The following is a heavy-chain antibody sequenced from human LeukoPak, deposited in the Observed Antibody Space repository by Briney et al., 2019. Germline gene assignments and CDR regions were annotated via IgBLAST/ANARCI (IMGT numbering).Heavy chain of an antibody. V-gene: IGHV1-18*01. D-gene: IGHD3-16*01. CDR2: ISAYNGNT. CDR1: GYTFTSYG. J-gene: IGHJ4*02. Sequence: ASVKVSCKASGYTFTSYGISWVRQAPGQGLEWMGWISAYNGNTNYAQKLQGRVTMTTDTSTSTAHMELRSLRSDDTAVYYCAREPTRGGYFDYWGQGTLVTVSS. CDR3: AREPTRGGYFDY.